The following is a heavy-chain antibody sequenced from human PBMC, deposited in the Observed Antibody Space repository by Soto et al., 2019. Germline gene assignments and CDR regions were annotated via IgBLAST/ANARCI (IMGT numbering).Heavy chain of an antibody. CDR2: INHSGST. D-gene: IGHD3-10*01. CDR3: ARGPTRYYGSGSYLGGYYYYGMDV. V-gene: IGHV4-34*01. CDR1: GGSFSGYY. J-gene: IGHJ6*02. Sequence: SETLSLTCAVYGGSFSGYYWSWIRQPPGKGLEWIGEINHSGSTNYNPSLKSRVTISVDTSKNQFSLKLSSVTAADTAVYYCARGPTRYYGSGSYLGGYYYYGMDVWGQGTTVTVSS.